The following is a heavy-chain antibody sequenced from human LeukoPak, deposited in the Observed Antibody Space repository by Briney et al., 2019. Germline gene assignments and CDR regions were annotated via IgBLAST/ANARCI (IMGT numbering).Heavy chain of an antibody. D-gene: IGHD3-9*01. CDR3: AGTDYDILTGYGIDY. CDR2: ISTRGGTI. J-gene: IGHJ4*02. CDR1: GFIFSSFE. V-gene: IGHV3-48*03. Sequence: PGGSLRLSCVVSGFIFSSFEMNWVRQAPGKCLEWVSYISTRGGTIYYANSVKGRFTISRDNAKNSLYLQMNSLRAEDTAVYYCAGTDYDILTGYGIDYWGQGTLVTVSS.